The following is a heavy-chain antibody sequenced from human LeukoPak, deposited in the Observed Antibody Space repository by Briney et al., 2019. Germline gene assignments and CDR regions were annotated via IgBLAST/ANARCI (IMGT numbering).Heavy chain of an antibody. CDR1: GYTFTSYF. V-gene: IGHV1-46*01. CDR2: INPNDGST. CDR3: ARARGYSGYNPIDY. D-gene: IGHD5-12*01. J-gene: IGHJ4*02. Sequence: GASVKVSCKASGYTFTSYFIHWVRQAPGQGLEWMGTINPNDGSTNYAQNFQGRVTMTRDTSTNTFYMELSGLRSEDTALYFCARARGYSGYNPIDYWGRGTLVTVSS.